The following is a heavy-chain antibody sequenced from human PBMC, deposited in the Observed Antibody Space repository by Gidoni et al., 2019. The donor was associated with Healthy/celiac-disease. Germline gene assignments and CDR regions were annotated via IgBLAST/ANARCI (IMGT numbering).Heavy chain of an antibody. CDR1: GGTFSSYA. CDR2: IIPIFGTA. D-gene: IGHD3-16*01. Sequence: QVQLVQSGAAVKKPGASVKVSCKASGGTFSSYAISWVRQAPGQGLEWMGGIIPIFGTATYAQKFQGRVTITADKSTSTAYMELSSLRSEATAVYYCARARGAFGGFDPPSFDLDYWGQGTLVTVSS. V-gene: IGHV1-69*06. CDR3: ARARGAFGGFDPPSFDLDY. J-gene: IGHJ4*02.